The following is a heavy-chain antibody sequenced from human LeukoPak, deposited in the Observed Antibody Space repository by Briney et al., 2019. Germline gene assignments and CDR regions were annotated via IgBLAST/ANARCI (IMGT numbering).Heavy chain of an antibody. D-gene: IGHD2-2*01. V-gene: IGHV3-21*01. CDR3: ARDALYYCSSTSCLSDAFDI. CDR2: IGSSTSYI. J-gene: IGHJ3*02. Sequence: GGSLRLSCAASRFTFSSYSMNWVRQAPGKGLEWVSSIGSSTSYIYYADSVKGRFTISRDNAKNSLYLQMNSLRAEDTAVYYCARDALYYCSSTSCLSDAFDIWGQGTMVTVSS. CDR1: RFTFSSYS.